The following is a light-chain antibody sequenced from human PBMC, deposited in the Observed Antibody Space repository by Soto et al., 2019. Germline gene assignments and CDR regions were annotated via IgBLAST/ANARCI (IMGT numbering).Light chain of an antibody. CDR2: DAS. CDR3: QQRTNWPIT. J-gene: IGKJ5*01. CDR1: QSVSTF. Sequence: EIVLTQSPATLSLFPGERATLSCRASQSVSTFLAWYQQKPGQAPRLLIYDASNRATGIPARFSGSGSGTDFTLTISSLAPEDVAVYYCQQRTNWPITFGQGTRLEMK. V-gene: IGKV3-11*01.